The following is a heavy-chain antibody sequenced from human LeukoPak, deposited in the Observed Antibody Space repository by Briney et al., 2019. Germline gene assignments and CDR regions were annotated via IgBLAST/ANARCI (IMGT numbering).Heavy chain of an antibody. D-gene: IGHD2-2*02. J-gene: IGHJ5*02. Sequence: ASVKVSCKASGYTFTSYGISWVRQAPGQGLEWMGWISAYNGNTNYAQKLQGRVTMTTDTSMSTAYMELRSLRSDDTAVYYCARTPGGYCSSTSCYSAWFDPWGQGTLVTVSS. V-gene: IGHV1-18*01. CDR2: ISAYNGNT. CDR3: ARTPGGYCSSTSCYSAWFDP. CDR1: GYTFTSYG.